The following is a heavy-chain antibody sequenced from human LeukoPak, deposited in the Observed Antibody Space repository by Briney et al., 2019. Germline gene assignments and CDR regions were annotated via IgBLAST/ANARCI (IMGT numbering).Heavy chain of an antibody. V-gene: IGHV1-2*06. CDR3: ASSSNCGGDCFLPRY. Sequence: ASVKVSCKASGYTFTGYYMHWVRQAPGQGLEWMGRINPNSGGTNYAQKFQGRVTMTRDTSISTAYMELSRLRSDDTAVYYCASSSNCGGDCFLPRYWGQGTLVTVSS. J-gene: IGHJ4*02. CDR1: GYTFTGYY. CDR2: INPNSGGT. D-gene: IGHD2-21*02.